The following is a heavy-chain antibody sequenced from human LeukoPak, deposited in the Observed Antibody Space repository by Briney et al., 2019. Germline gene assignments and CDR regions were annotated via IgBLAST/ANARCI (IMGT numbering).Heavy chain of an antibody. D-gene: IGHD6-6*01. J-gene: IGHJ4*02. V-gene: IGHV3-21*01. CDR1: AFTFSSYS. CDR2: INSGTGYI. CDR3: ARKPAARPIDY. Sequence: PGGSLRLSCAASAFTFSSYSMSWVRQAPGRGLEWVSSINSGTGYISYADSVKGRFTISRDNGKSSLFLQMNSLRAQETAVYCFARKPAARPIDYWGQGTLVTVSS.